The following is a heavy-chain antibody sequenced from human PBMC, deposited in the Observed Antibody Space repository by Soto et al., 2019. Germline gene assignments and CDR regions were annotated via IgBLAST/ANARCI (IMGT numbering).Heavy chain of an antibody. CDR3: ARDARRITMIVVVPPHAFDI. D-gene: IGHD3-22*01. Sequence: QAGGSLRLSCEVSGFSLFNYNMNWVRQAPGKGLEWISYISSGSNAIYYADSVKGRFTISRDNAKNSLYLQMNSLRAEDTAVYYCARDARRITMIVVVPPHAFDIWGQGTMVTVSS. CDR1: GFSLFNYN. J-gene: IGHJ3*02. V-gene: IGHV3-48*01. CDR2: ISSGSNAI.